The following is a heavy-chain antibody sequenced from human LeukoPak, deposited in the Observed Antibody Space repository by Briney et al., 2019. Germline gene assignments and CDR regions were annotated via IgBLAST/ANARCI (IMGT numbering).Heavy chain of an antibody. J-gene: IGHJ4*02. CDR1: DGSFSGYY. Sequence: SETLSLTCAVYDGSFSGYYWSWIRQPPGKGLEWIGEINHSGSTNYNPSLKSRVTISVDTSKNQFSLKLSSVTAADTAVYYCARGRSAYYYDSSGYYNDYWGQGTLVTVSS. V-gene: IGHV4-34*01. D-gene: IGHD3-22*01. CDR3: ARGRSAYYYDSSGYYNDY. CDR2: INHSGST.